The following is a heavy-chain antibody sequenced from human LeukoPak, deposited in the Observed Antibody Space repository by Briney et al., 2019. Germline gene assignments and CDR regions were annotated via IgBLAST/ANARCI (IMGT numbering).Heavy chain of an antibody. Sequence: SETLSLTCAVSGGSISSSNWWSWVRQPPGKGLEWIGEIYHSGSTNYNPSLKSRVTISVDTSKNQFSLKLSSVTAADTAVYYCARPGSGYYDSSGYPRDPDAFDIWGQGTMVTVSS. D-gene: IGHD3-22*01. CDR3: ARPGSGYYDSSGYPRDPDAFDI. J-gene: IGHJ3*02. CDR1: GGSISSSNW. V-gene: IGHV4-4*02. CDR2: IYHSGST.